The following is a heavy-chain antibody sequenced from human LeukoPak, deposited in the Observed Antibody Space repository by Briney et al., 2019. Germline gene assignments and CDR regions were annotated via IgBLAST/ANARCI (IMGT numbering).Heavy chain of an antibody. CDR3: ARGWDYYYYYYMDV. D-gene: IGHD1-26*01. J-gene: IGHJ6*03. Sequence: GASVKVSCKASGYTFTSYDINWVRQATGQGLEWMGWINPNSGGTNYAQKFQGRVTMTRDTSISTAYMELSRLRSDDTAVYYCARGWDYYYYYYMDVWGKGTTVTVSS. V-gene: IGHV1-2*02. CDR1: GYTFTSYD. CDR2: INPNSGGT.